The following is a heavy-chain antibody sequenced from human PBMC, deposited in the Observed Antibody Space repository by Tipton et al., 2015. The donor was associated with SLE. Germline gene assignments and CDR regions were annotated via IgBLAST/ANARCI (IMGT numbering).Heavy chain of an antibody. J-gene: IGHJ4*02. V-gene: IGHV4-59*12. Sequence: GLVKPSETLSLTCTVSGGSINSYYWSWIRQPPGKGLEWIGYIYYTGSTNYNPSLKSRLTMSVDTSKNQFSLKLSSVTAADTAVYYCARKTGQFDSWGQGILVTVSS. CDR1: GGSINSYY. CDR2: IYYTGST. D-gene: IGHD7-27*01. CDR3: ARKTGQFDS.